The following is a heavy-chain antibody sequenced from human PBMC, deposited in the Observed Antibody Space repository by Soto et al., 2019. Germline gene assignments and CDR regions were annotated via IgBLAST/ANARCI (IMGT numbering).Heavy chain of an antibody. V-gene: IGHV4-30-4*01. D-gene: IGHD3-22*01. CDR1: GGSISSGGYY. CDR3: ARAFDDSSGYYGGLGY. Sequence: SETLSLTCTVSGGSISSGGYYWSWIRQPPGKGLEWIGYIYYSGSTYYTPSLKNRITISVDTPKNQLSLKLSSVTAADTAVYYCARAFDDSSGYYGGLGYWGQGTLVTV. J-gene: IGHJ4*02. CDR2: IYYSGST.